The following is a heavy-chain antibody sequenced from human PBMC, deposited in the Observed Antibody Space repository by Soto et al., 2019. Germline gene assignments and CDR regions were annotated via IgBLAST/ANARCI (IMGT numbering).Heavy chain of an antibody. J-gene: IGHJ5*02. Sequence: SETLSLTCTVSGGSISSGDYYWSWIRQPPGKGLEWIGYIYYSGSTYYNPSLKSRVTISVDTSKNQFSLKLSSVTAADTAVYYCARDYYDSSGYYLRDNWFDPWGQGTLVTVSS. D-gene: IGHD3-22*01. CDR1: GGSISSGDYY. CDR3: ARDYYDSSGYYLRDNWFDP. V-gene: IGHV4-30-4*01. CDR2: IYYSGST.